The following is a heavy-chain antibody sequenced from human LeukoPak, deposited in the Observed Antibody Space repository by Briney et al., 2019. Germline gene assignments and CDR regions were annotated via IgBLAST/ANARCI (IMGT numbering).Heavy chain of an antibody. Sequence: PSETLSLTCTVSGGSISSGDYYWSWIRQPPGKGLEWMGHIYYSGSTYYNPSLKSRVTISVDTSKNQFSLKLRSVTAADTAVYFCARGLGSSWYGDWGQGTLVTVSS. CDR2: IYYSGST. D-gene: IGHD6-13*01. CDR3: ARGLGSSWYGD. CDR1: GGSISSGDYY. V-gene: IGHV4-30-4*01. J-gene: IGHJ4*02.